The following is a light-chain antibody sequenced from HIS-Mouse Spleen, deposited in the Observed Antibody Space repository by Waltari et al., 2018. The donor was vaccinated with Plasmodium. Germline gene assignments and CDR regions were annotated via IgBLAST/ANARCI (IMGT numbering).Light chain of an antibody. J-gene: IGLJ3*02. Sequence: QSALTQPRSVSGSPGQSVTISCTGTSSDVGGYNYVSWYQQHPGKAPKLMIYDVSNRPSGVSKRFSGSKSGNTVSLTISGLQAEDEADYYCSSYTSSSTLVFGGGTKLTVL. CDR2: DVS. V-gene: IGLV2-14*03. CDR1: SSDVGGYNY. CDR3: SSYTSSSTLV.